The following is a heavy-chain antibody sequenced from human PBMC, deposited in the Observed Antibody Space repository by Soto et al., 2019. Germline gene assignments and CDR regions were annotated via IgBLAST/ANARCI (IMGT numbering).Heavy chain of an antibody. CDR1: GYTFTGYY. CDR2: INPNSGGT. Sequence: ASVKVSCKASGYTFTGYYMHWVRQAPGQGLEWMGWINPNSGGTNYAQKFQGWVTMTRDTSISTAYMELSRLRSDDTAAYYCARDRNSSSYWFDPWGQGTLVTVSS. CDR3: ARDRNSSSYWFDP. D-gene: IGHD6-6*01. V-gene: IGHV1-2*04. J-gene: IGHJ5*02.